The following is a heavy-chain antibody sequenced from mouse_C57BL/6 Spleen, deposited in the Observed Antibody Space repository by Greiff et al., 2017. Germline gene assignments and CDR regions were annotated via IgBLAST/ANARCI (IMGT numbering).Heavy chain of an antibody. V-gene: IGHV1-19*01. CDR2: INPYNGGT. CDR1: GYTFTDYY. Sequence: EVQLQQSGPVLVKPGASVKMSCKASGYTFTDYYMNWVKQSHGKSLEWIGVINPYNGGTSYNQKFKGKATLTVDKSSSTAYMELNSLTSDDSAVYYCARRGYYGNYMYYFDYWGQGTTLTVSS. D-gene: IGHD2-1*01. J-gene: IGHJ2*01. CDR3: ARRGYYGNYMYYFDY.